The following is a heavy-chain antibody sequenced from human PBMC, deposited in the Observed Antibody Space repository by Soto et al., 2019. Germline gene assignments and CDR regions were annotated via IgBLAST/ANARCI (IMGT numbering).Heavy chain of an antibody. Sequence: SETLSLTCTVSGGSISSYYWSWIRQPPGKGLEWIGYIYYSGSTNYNPSLKSRVTISVDTSKNQFSLKLSSVTAADTAVYYCASRGVGARYFQHWGQGTLVTVSS. J-gene: IGHJ1*01. D-gene: IGHD1-26*01. CDR1: GGSISSYY. V-gene: IGHV4-59*08. CDR3: ASRGVGARYFQH. CDR2: IYYSGST.